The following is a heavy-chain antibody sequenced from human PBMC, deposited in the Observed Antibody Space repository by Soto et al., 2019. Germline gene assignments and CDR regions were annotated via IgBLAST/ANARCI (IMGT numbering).Heavy chain of an antibody. D-gene: IGHD1-1*01. CDR1: GGSIRNSY. CDR2: VYDSGST. CDR3: ASHHWNGEDAFDS. V-gene: IGHV4-59*01. J-gene: IGHJ3*01. Sequence: QVQLQESGPGLVKPSETLSLTCTVSGGSIRNSYWSWIRQPPGQGLEWIGYVYDSGSTKYNPSLKSLVNISLDTSTTQVSLRLSSVPAADTAVYFCASHHWNGEDAFDSWVHGTMVTVSS.